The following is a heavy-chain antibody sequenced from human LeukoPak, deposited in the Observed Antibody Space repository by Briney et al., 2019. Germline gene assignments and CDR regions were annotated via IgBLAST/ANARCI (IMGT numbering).Heavy chain of an antibody. J-gene: IGHJ4*02. CDR1: GYTFTSYY. CDR3: ALTGSGYYSFDY. Sequence: ASVKVSCKASGYTFTSYYMHWVRQAPGQGLEWMGIINPSGGSTSYARKFQGRVTMTRDTSTSTVYMELSSLRSEDTAVYYCALTGSGYYSFDYWGQGTLVTVSS. V-gene: IGHV1-46*01. CDR2: INPSGGST. D-gene: IGHD3-22*01.